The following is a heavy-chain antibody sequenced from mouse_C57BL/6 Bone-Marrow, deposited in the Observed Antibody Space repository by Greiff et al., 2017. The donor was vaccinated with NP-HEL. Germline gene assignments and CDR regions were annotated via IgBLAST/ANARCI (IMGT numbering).Heavy chain of an antibody. J-gene: IGHJ3*01. CDR2: ISSGGDYI. V-gene: IGHV5-9-1*02. CDR1: GFTFSSYA. Sequence: EVKLVESGEGLVKPGGSLKLSCAASGFTFSSYAMSWVRQTPEKRLEWVAYISSGGDYIYYADTVTGRFTISRDNARNTLYLQMSSLKSEDTAMYYCTSLDGYYPWFAYWGQGTLVTVSA. CDR3: TSLDGYYPWFAY. D-gene: IGHD2-3*01.